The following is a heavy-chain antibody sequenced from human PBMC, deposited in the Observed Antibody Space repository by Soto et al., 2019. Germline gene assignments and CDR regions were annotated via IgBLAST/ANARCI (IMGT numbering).Heavy chain of an antibody. V-gene: IGHV4-34*01. CDR1: GGSFSGYY. CDR2: INHSGST. J-gene: IGHJ6*03. D-gene: IGHD2-15*01. Sequence: SETLSLTCAVYGGSFSGYYWSWIRQPPGKGLEWIGEINHSGSTNYNPSLKSRVTISVDTSKNQFSLKLSSVTAADTAVYYCARGARDSRYYMDVWGKGTTVTVSS. CDR3: ARGARDSRYYMDV.